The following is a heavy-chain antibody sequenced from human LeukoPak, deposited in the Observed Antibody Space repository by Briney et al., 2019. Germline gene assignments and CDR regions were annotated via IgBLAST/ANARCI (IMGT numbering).Heavy chain of an antibody. D-gene: IGHD2-21*02. J-gene: IGHJ4*02. CDR3: TTDPYCGDDCYQDY. CDR1: GFTVSGAW. Sequence: GGSLRLSCAVSGFTVSGAWLSWVRQTPGKGLEWVGRIRSRSNGGTVDYAAPVKGRFSISRDDSKNTLILQMNRLRSEDTAFYYCTTDPYCGDDCYQDYWGQGTLVTVSS. V-gene: IGHV3-15*01. CDR2: IRSRSNGGTV.